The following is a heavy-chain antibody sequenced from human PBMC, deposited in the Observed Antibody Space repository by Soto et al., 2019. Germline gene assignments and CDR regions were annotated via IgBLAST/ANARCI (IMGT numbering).Heavy chain of an antibody. J-gene: IGHJ6*02. D-gene: IGHD1-7*01. CDR3: VRELTGPITGTTPGGTYCTVV. V-gene: IGHV1-18*04. CDR2: ISAYNGNT. CDR1: GYTFTSYG. Sequence: GASVKVSCKASGYTFTSYGISWVRQAPGQGLEWMGWISAYNGNTNYAQKLQGRVTMTTDTSTSTAYMELRSLRSDDTAVYYCVRELTGPITGTTPGGTYCTVVWGQ.